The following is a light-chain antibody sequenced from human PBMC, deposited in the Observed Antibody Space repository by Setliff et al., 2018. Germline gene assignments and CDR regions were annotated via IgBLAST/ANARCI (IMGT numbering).Light chain of an antibody. CDR2: DVS. CDR3: CSYTGTSAPSV. V-gene: IGLV2-14*01. J-gene: IGLJ1*01. Sequence: QSALTQPASVSGSPGQSITISCTGTSSDLGTSNYVSWYQQHPDKAPELMIYDVSNRPSGVSDRFSGAKSGNTASLTISGLQAEVEADYYCCSYTGTSAPSVIGTGTKVTGL. CDR1: SSDLGTSNY.